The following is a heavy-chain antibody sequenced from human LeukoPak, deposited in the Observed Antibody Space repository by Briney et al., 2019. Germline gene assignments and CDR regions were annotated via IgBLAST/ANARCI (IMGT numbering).Heavy chain of an antibody. CDR3: ARGWTK. Sequence: SQTLSLTCTVSGGSISSGSYYWSWIRQPAGKGLEWIGRIYTSGSTNYNPSLKSRVTISVDTSKNQFSLKLSSVTAADTAVYYCARGWTKWGQGTLVIVSS. V-gene: IGHV4-61*02. CDR1: GGSISSGSYY. D-gene: IGHD3/OR15-3a*01. CDR2: IYTSGST. J-gene: IGHJ4*02.